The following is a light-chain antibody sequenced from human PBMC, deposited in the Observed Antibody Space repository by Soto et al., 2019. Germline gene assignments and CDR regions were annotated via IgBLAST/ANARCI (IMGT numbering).Light chain of an antibody. J-gene: IGKJ5*01. CDR3: QQRHSYPIT. Sequence: IRVTKCPSSLSASVGDRVTINCRASQDIAIYLAWYQQKPGEAPKLLIYAASTLYGGVPSRFSGSGSGTDFTLTISCLQSEDFATYYCQQRHSYPITFGQGTRLEIK. CDR2: AAS. V-gene: IGKV1-9*01. CDR1: QDIAIY.